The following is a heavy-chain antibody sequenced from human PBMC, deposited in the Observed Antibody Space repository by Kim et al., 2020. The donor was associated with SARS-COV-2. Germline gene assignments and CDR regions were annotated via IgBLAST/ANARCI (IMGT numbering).Heavy chain of an antibody. J-gene: IGHJ5*02. Sequence: ASVKVSCKASGYTFTSYGISWVRQAPGQGLEWMGWISAYNGNTNYAQKLQGRVTMTTDTSTSTAYMELRSLRSDDTAVYYCARRYESIAAAGTLWWFDPWGPGTLVTVSS. CDR3: ARRYESIAAAGTLWWFDP. D-gene: IGHD6-13*01. CDR1: GYTFTSYG. V-gene: IGHV1-18*01. CDR2: ISAYNGNT.